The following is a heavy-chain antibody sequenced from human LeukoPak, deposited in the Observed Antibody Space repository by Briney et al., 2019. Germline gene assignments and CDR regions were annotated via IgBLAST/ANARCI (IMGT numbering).Heavy chain of an antibody. V-gene: IGHV3-23*01. CDR2: ISGSGGST. CDR3: GALKTGTTNRYYYYYGMDV. J-gene: IGHJ6*02. CDR1: GFTFSSYD. D-gene: IGHD1-7*01. Sequence: GGSLRLSCAASGFTFSSYDMSWVRQAPGKGLEWVSGISGSGGSTYYEDSVKGRFTISRDNSKNTLYLQMNSLRAEDTAVYYCGALKTGTTNRYYYYYGMDVWGQGTTVTVSS.